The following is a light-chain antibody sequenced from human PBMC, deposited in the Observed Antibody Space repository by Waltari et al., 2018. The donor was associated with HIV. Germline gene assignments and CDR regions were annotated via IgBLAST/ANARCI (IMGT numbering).Light chain of an antibody. Sequence: SDELTQPPSVSVSPGQRARITCSGDSMSKQYSCWYQQKPGQAPVLLIYKDSERRSGIPGRFSGSSSGTKVTLTISGVQAEDEADYYCQSADVSSISWVFGRGTKLTVL. V-gene: IGLV3-25*03. CDR2: KDS. CDR3: QSADVSSISWV. J-gene: IGLJ3*02. CDR1: SMSKQY.